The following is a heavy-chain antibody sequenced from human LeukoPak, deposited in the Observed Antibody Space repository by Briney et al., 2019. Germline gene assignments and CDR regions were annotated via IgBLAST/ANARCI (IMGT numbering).Heavy chain of an antibody. D-gene: IGHD6-19*01. CDR2: IYSGGST. J-gene: IGHJ4*02. CDR1: GFTVSSNY. Sequence: GGSLRLSCAASGFTVSSNYMSWVRQAPGKGLEWVSVIYSGGSTYYADSVKGRFTISRDNSKNTLYLQMNSLRAEDTAVYYCARDDPYSSGWYGGSGPLYWGQGTLVTVSS. CDR3: ARDDPYSSGWYGGSGPLY. V-gene: IGHV3-66*01.